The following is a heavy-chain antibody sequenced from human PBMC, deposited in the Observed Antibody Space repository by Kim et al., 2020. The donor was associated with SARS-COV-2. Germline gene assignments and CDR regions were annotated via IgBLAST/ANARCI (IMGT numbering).Heavy chain of an antibody. D-gene: IGHD3-22*01. CDR2: IYYSGST. CDR3: ARDILAYYYDSSGYYFGWRHVDY. V-gene: IGHV4-30-4*01. Sequence: SETLSLTCTVSGGSISSGDYYWSWIRQPPGKGLEWIGYIYYSGSTYYNPSLKSRVTISVDTSKNQFSLKLSSVTAADTAVYYCARDILAYYYDSSGYYFGWRHVDYWGQGTLVTVSS. J-gene: IGHJ4*02. CDR1: GGSISSGDYY.